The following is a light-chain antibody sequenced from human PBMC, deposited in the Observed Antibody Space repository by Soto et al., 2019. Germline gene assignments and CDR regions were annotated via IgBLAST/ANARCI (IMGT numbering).Light chain of an antibody. CDR2: DAS. CDR1: ESVDFH. J-gene: IGKJ4*01. V-gene: IGKV3D-15*01. CDR3: QQYDNWPSVT. Sequence: VLTQSPATLSLSPGKRATLSCRASESVDFHLAWYQQKPGQAPRLLIYDASVGATGTPARFSGSGSGTEFTLSISSLQSEDFAVYYCQQYDNWPSVTFGGGTKVDI.